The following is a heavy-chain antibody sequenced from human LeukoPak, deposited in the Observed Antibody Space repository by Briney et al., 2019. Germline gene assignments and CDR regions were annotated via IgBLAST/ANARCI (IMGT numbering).Heavy chain of an antibody. CDR2: IYTSGST. D-gene: IGHD2-2*01. CDR3: ARLTVPLRFDP. CDR1: GGSITSYY. J-gene: IGHJ5*02. Sequence: PSETLSLTCTFSGGSITSYYWSWIRQPAGKGLEWIGRIYTSGSTNYNPSLKSRVTMSVDTSKNQFSLKLNSVSAADTAVYYCARLTVPLRFDPWGQGTLVTVSS. V-gene: IGHV4-4*07.